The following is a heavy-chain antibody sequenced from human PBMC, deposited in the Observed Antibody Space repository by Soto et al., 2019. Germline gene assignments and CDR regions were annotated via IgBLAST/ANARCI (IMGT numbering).Heavy chain of an antibody. J-gene: IGHJ4*01. V-gene: IGHV4-39*01. CDR1: GGSISSSSYY. Sequence: QLQLQESGPGLVKPSETLSLTCTVFGGSISSSSYYWGWIRHPPGKGLEWIGSIYYSGSTYYNPSLKSRVTISVDTSKNQFSLKLSSVTAADTAVYYCARHRSSFDYWGHGTLVTVSS. CDR3: ARHRSSFDY. CDR2: IYYSGST.